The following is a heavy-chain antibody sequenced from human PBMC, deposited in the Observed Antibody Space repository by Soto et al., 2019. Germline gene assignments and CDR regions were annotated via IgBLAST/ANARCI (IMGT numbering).Heavy chain of an antibody. CDR1: GFSLSTSGMC. J-gene: IGHJ6*02. CDR2: IDWDDDK. D-gene: IGHD3-3*01. Sequence: SGPTLVNPTQTLTLTCTFSGFSLSTSGMCVSWIRQPPGKALEWLARIDWDDDKYYSTSLKTRLTISKDTSKNQVVLTMTNMDPVDTATYYCARSTIFGGKYGMDVWGQGTTVTVSS. CDR3: ARSTIFGGKYGMDV. V-gene: IGHV2-70*11.